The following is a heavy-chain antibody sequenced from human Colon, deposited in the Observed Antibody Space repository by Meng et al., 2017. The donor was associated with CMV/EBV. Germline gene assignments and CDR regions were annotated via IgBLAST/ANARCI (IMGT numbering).Heavy chain of an antibody. D-gene: IGHD3-16*01. CDR2: ISTSGYTR. CDR1: GFIFSSYE. J-gene: IGHJ4*02. CDR3: ARGAYTSAHYFDY. V-gene: IGHV3-48*03. Sequence: GESLKISCEASGFIFSSYELNWVRQAPGKGLEWLSYISTSGYTRYNADSVKGRFTISRDNAKNSLYLQMNSLRAEDTAIYYCARGAYTSAHYFDYWGQGTLVT.